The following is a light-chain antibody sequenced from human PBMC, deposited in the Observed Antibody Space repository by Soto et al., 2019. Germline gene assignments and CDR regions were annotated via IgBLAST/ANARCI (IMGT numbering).Light chain of an antibody. CDR3: QQYNEWPRT. CDR2: GAS. V-gene: IGKV3-15*01. Sequence: EIVLTQSPATLSVSPGERATLSCRASQSVRSNLAWYQQKPGQAPRLLIYGASTGATGIPARFTCSGYGTEFTLTISSLQSEDFCVYYCQQYNEWPRTFGHGTKVEIK. CDR1: QSVRSN. J-gene: IGKJ1*01.